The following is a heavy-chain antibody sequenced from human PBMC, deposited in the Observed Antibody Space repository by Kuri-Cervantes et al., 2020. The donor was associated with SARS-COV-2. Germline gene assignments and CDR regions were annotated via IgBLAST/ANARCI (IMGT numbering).Heavy chain of an antibody. D-gene: IGHD6-6*01. CDR3: ARGLGYSSSSHSGGSFDY. CDR2: INPNSGGT. CDR1: GYTLTGHY. Sequence: ASVKVSCKASGYTLTGHYMHWVRHAPGQGLECRGWINPNSGGTNYAQKFQGRVTTTRVTSISTAYMELSRLRSDDTAVYYCARGLGYSSSSHSGGSFDYWGKGTLVTVSS. J-gene: IGHJ4*02. V-gene: IGHV1-2*02.